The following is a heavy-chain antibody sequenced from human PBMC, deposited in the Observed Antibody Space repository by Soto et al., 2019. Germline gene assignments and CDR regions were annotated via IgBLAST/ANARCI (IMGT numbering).Heavy chain of an antibody. CDR1: GGSVSSDTHY. V-gene: IGHV4-61*01. CDR3: ARFVRSCSGTTCYTRADV. Sequence: QVQLQESGPGLVKPSETLSLTCTVSGGSVSSDTHYWSWLRQPPGKRLEWSGFIYSSGSTNYNHSPKRRVTMSVDTSKNQFSLKLRSVIVADTAVYHCARFVRSCSGTTCYTRADVWGQGTTVTVSS. CDR2: IYSSGST. J-gene: IGHJ6*02. D-gene: IGHD2-2*02.